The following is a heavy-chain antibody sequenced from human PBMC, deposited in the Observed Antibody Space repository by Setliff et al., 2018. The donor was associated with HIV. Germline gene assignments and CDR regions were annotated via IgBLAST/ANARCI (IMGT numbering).Heavy chain of an antibody. D-gene: IGHD4-17*01. CDR1: GDSISTNSPY. J-gene: IGHJ4*02. Sequence: SETLSLTCTVSGDSISTNSPYWAWIRQPPGKGLEWLGYIYYSGSTYYNPSLKRRVTISVDTSKNQFSLKLSSVTAADTAVYYCATYGDHLDYWGQGTLVTVSS. CDR3: ATYGDHLDY. V-gene: IGHV4-39*01. CDR2: IYYSGST.